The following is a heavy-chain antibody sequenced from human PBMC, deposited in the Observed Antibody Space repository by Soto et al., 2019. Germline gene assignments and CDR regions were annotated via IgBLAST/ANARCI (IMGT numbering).Heavy chain of an antibody. D-gene: IGHD4-17*01. CDR3: GRNRYGDSVLAY. CDR1: GASITSNY. Sequence: TSETLRLTSTVAGASITSNYWTWIRQPPGEGLEWIGNIYYSGVTNYNPSLKSRVTISVDTSKNQFSLKLSSVTAADPAVYYCGRNRYGDSVLAYWGKGTLVTVSS. V-gene: IGHV4-59*01. J-gene: IGHJ4*02. CDR2: IYYSGVT.